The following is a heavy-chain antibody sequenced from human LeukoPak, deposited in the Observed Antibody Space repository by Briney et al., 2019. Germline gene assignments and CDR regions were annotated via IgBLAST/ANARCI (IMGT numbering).Heavy chain of an antibody. Sequence: SETLSLTCTVSGGSLSSYYWSWIRQPPGKGLEWIGYIYYSGSTNYNPSLKSRVTISVDTSKNQFSLKLSSVTAADTAVYYCARYGSGSPTWGQGTLVTVSS. D-gene: IGHD3-10*01. CDR3: ARYGSGSPT. CDR1: GGSLSSYY. J-gene: IGHJ5*02. CDR2: IYYSGST. V-gene: IGHV4-59*01.